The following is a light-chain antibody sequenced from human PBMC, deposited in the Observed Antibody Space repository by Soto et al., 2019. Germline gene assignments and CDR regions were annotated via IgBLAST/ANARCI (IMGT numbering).Light chain of an antibody. J-gene: IGLJ2*01. V-gene: IGLV2-14*01. CDR1: SSDVGGYNY. Sequence: QSVLTQPASVSGSPGQSITISCTGTSSDVGGYNYVSWYQQHPGKAPKLMIYDVSNRPSGVSNRFSGSKSGNTASLTISGLLAEDEADYYCSSYTSSSTGVVVGGGTKLTVL. CDR3: SSYTSSSTGVV. CDR2: DVS.